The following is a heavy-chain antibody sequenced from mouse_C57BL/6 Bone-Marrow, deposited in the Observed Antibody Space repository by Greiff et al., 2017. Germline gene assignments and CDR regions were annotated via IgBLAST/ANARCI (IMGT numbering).Heavy chain of an antibody. Sequence: VQLQQPGAELVKPGASVKVSCKASGYTFTSYWMHWVKQRPGQGLEWIGRIHPSDSDTNYNQKFKGKATLTVDKSSSTAYRQLSSLTSEDSAVYCCAIGMYYGYDGHPWLAYWGQGTLVTVSA. J-gene: IGHJ3*01. V-gene: IGHV1-74*01. CDR1: GYTFTSYW. D-gene: IGHD2-2*01. CDR2: IHPSDSDT. CDR3: AIGMYYGYDGHPWLAY.